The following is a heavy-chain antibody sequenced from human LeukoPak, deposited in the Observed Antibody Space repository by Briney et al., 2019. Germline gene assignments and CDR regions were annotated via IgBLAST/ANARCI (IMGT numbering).Heavy chain of an antibody. J-gene: IGHJ5*02. V-gene: IGHV4-38-2*01. D-gene: IGHD4-17*01. CDR3: ARGPDLFYGDYVHTWFDP. CDR1: GYSISRGYY. CDR2: IYHSGST. Sequence: SETLSLTCAVSGYSISRGYYWGWIRQPPGKGLEWIGSIYHSGSTYYNPSLKSRVTMSVDTSKNQFSLKLSSVTAADTAVYYCARGPDLFYGDYVHTWFDPWGQGTLVTVSS.